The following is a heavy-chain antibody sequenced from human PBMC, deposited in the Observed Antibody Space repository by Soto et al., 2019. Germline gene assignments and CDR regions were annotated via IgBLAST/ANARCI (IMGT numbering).Heavy chain of an antibody. Sequence: EIYLLESGGGLQQPGGSLRLSCAASGFTFSNFAMGWVRQAPGKGPEWVSAVTGRARNTYYADSVKGRFTVSRDNFKDTVYLQMNGLRAEDTAVYYCAKMTPYGGDHRDAFDVWGQGTVVTVAS. CDR1: GFTFSNFA. J-gene: IGHJ3*01. D-gene: IGHD2-21*02. V-gene: IGHV3-23*01. CDR2: VTGRARNT. CDR3: AKMTPYGGDHRDAFDV.